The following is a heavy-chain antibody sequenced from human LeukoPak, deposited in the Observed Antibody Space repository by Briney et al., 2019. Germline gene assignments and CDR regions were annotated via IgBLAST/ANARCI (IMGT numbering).Heavy chain of an antibody. J-gene: IGHJ6*02. CDR3: ARAWADIDGMDV. CDR2: ISSSSSYI. D-gene: IGHD2-15*01. CDR1: GGSFSGYY. V-gene: IGHV3-21*01. Sequence: ETLSLTCAVYGGSFSGYYWSWIRQAPGEGLEWVSSISSSSSYIYYADSVKGRFTISRDNAKNSLYLQMNSLRAEDTAVYYCARAWADIDGMDVWGQGTTVTVSS.